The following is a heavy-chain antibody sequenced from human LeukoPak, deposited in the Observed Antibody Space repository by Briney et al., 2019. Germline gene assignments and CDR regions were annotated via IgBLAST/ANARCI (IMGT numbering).Heavy chain of an antibody. J-gene: IGHJ6*02. D-gene: IGHD5-12*01. CDR1: GYTFTGYY. Sequence: ASVKVSCKASGYTFTGYYMHWVRQAPGQGLEWMGWINPNSGGTNYAQKFQGRVTMTRDTSISTAYMELSRLRSDDTAVYYCALDNSDYDYGYGMDVWGQGTTVTVSS. V-gene: IGHV1-2*02. CDR2: INPNSGGT. CDR3: ALDNSDYDYGYGMDV.